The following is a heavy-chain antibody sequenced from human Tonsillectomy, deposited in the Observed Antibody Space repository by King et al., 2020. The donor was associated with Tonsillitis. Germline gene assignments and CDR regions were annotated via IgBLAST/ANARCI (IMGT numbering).Heavy chain of an antibody. Sequence: QLQESGPGVVKPSETLSLTCTGSGGSISSSDHYWAWSRQPPGKGLEWIGFMYYSGTIFYNPSLKSRITISGGTSENRFSLKLSLVTSADTAVYFCARSVSGSFDYWGQGALVTVSS. CDR2: MYYSGTI. CDR3: ARSVSGSFDY. J-gene: IGHJ4*02. CDR1: GGSISSSDHY. D-gene: IGHD1-26*01. V-gene: IGHV4-39*01.